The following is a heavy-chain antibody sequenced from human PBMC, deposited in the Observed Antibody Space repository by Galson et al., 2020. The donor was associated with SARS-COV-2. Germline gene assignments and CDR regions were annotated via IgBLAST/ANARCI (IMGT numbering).Heavy chain of an antibody. V-gene: IGHV3-23*01. J-gene: IGHJ3*02. CDR3: AKDTAAGSMSYVSAFDM. CDR2: ISGNGGST. Sequence: GGSLRLSCAVSGFTFSTYAMSWVRQAPGKGLEWLSVISGNGGSTYYAGSVKGRFTISRDNAENTVHLLMESLRDDDTAIYYGAKDTAAGSMSYVSAFDMWGQGTLVTVSA. CDR1: GFTFSTYA. D-gene: IGHD3-10*01.